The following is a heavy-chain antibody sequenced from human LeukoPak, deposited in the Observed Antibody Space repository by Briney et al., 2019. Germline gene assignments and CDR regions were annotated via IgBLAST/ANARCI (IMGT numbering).Heavy chain of an antibody. Sequence: GGSLRLSCAASGFTFSSYAMSWVRQAPGKGLEWVSAISGSGGSTYYADSVKGRFTISRDNSKNTLYLQMNSLRAEDTAVYYCARDPRYAIAAAGNDYWGQGTLVTVSS. J-gene: IGHJ4*02. CDR1: GFTFSSYA. CDR3: ARDPRYAIAAAGNDY. D-gene: IGHD6-13*01. CDR2: ISGSGGST. V-gene: IGHV3-23*01.